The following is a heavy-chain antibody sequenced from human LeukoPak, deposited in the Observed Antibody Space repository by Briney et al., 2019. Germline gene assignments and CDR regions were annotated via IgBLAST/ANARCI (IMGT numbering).Heavy chain of an antibody. J-gene: IGHJ4*02. CDR1: GYTFTDFY. Sequence: ASARVSCKASGYTFTDFYIHWVRQAPGQGLEWLGWINPQDGGTQYAQKFQGRVTMTRNTSISTAYMELSSLRSEDTAVYYCARALGMSGDDFGWGQGTLVTVSS. V-gene: IGHV1-2*02. D-gene: IGHD5-12*01. CDR2: INPQDGGT. CDR3: ARALGMSGDDFG.